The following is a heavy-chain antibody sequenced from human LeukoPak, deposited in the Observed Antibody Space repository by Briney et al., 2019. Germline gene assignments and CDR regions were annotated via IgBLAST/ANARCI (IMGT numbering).Heavy chain of an antibody. CDR1: AYSISSGYY. CDR2: IYHGGST. Sequence: SETLSLTCTVSAYSISSGYYWGWIRQPPGKGLEWIGRIYHGGSTYYNPSLNSRVTISVDASKNQFSLKLSSVTAADTAVYYCARETGVWYFDLWGRGTLVTVSS. CDR3: ARETGVWYFDL. D-gene: IGHD7-27*01. V-gene: IGHV4-38-2*02. J-gene: IGHJ2*01.